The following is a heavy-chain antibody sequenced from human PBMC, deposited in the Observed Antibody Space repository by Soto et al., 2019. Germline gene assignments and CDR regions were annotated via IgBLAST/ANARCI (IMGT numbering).Heavy chain of an antibody. CDR1: GFTFRTYT. D-gene: IGHD1-26*01. CDR2: IRGFSPYT. J-gene: IGHJ6*02. CDR3: ANPIVGATTRKDYYYYYYGMDV. Sequence: GGSLRLSCISSGFTFRTYTMNWVRQAPGKGLEWVSGIRGFSPYTFYAESVKGRFTISRDNAKNSLFLQMNSLRAEDTAVYYCANPIVGATTRKDYYYYYYGMDVWGQGTTVTVSS. V-gene: IGHV3-21*04.